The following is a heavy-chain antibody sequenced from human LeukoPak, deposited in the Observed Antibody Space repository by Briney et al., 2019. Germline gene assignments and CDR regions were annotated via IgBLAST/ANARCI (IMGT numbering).Heavy chain of an antibody. V-gene: IGHV4-59*12. CDR3: ARVLRYCSGGNCYSSGLGYMDV. CDR2: IYYSGSA. CDR1: GGSISSYY. Sequence: SEILSLTCTVSGGSISSYYWSWIRQPPGKGLEWIGYIYYSGSANYNPSLKSRVTISVDTSKNQFSLKLSSVTAADTAVYYCARVLRYCSGGNCYSSGLGYMDVWGKGTTVTISS. D-gene: IGHD2-15*01. J-gene: IGHJ6*03.